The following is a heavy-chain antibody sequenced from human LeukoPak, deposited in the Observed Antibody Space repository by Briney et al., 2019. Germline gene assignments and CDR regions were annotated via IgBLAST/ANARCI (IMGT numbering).Heavy chain of an antibody. CDR3: ARESAGWFGYYYYYGMDV. CDR1: GFTFSSYG. Sequence: GGSLRLSCAASGFTFSSYGMHWVRQAPGKGLEWVAVISYDGSNKYYADSVKGRFTISRDNSKNTLYLQMNSLRAEDTAVYYCARESAGWFGYYYYYGMDVWGQGTTVTVSS. J-gene: IGHJ6*02. V-gene: IGHV3-30*03. D-gene: IGHD3-10*01. CDR2: ISYDGSNK.